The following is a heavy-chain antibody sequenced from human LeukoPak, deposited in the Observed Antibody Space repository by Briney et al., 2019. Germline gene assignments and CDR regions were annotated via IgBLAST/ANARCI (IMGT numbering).Heavy chain of an antibody. CDR2: INHSGSS. D-gene: IGHD3-10*01. CDR1: GGSFSGYY. CDR3: ARGQAGLLNH. J-gene: IGHJ5*02. Sequence: SETLSLTCAVYGGSFSGYYWSWIRQPPGKGLGWIGEINHSGSSNYNPSLMGRVTTAGDTSKNQFSLKLTSVTAADTAVYYCARGQAGLLNHWGQGTLVTVSS. V-gene: IGHV4-34*01.